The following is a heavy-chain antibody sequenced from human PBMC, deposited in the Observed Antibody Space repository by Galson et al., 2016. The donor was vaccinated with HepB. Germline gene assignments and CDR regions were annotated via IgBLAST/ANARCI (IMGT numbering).Heavy chain of an antibody. V-gene: IGHV4-61*08. Sequence: SETLSLTCTVSGGSISSGGYYWSWIRQHPGKGLEWIGYIHYTGTTNYSPSLKSRVTISVDTSKNQFSLKLTSVTTADTAVYFCARGRFGGGTLYYGLDVWGQGTAVTVSS. J-gene: IGHJ6*02. D-gene: IGHD3-16*01. CDR3: ARGRFGGGTLYYGLDV. CDR1: GGSISSGGYY. CDR2: IHYTGTT.